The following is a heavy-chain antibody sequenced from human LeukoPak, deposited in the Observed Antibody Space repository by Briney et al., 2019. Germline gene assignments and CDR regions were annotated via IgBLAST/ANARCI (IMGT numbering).Heavy chain of an antibody. V-gene: IGHV4-34*01. J-gene: IGHJ6*02. Sequence: SETLSLTCAVYGGSFSGYYWSWIRQPPGKGLEWIGEINHSGSTNYNPSLKSRVTISVDTSKNQFSLKLSPVTAADTAVYYCARDYGDFYYYGMDVWGQGTTVTVSS. D-gene: IGHD4-17*01. CDR2: INHSGST. CDR3: ARDYGDFYYYGMDV. CDR1: GGSFSGYY.